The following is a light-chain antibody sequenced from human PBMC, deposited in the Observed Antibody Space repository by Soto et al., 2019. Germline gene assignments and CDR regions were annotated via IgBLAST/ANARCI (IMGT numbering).Light chain of an antibody. V-gene: IGKV1-13*02. J-gene: IGKJ4*01. Sequence: AIQLTQSPSSLSASVGDRVSITCRASQGISSALAWYQQKPGKAPKLLIYDASSLESGVPSRFSGSGSGTDFTLTISSLQPEDFATYYCQQFNSYPPSTFGGGTKVEIK. CDR1: QGISSA. CDR2: DAS. CDR3: QQFNSYPPST.